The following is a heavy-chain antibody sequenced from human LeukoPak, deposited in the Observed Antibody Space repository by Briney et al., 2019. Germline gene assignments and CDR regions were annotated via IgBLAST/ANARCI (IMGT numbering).Heavy chain of an antibody. CDR2: IYTSGST. CDR3: ASLSCTNGVCYTFDY. D-gene: IGHD2-8*01. CDR1: GGSISSGSYY. V-gene: IGHV4-61*02. J-gene: IGHJ4*02. Sequence: SETLSLTCTVSGGSISSGSYYWSWIRQPAGKGLEWIGRIYTSGSTNYNPSLKSRVTISVDTSKNQFSLKLSSVTAADTAVYYCASLSCTNGVCYTFDYWGQGTLVTVSS.